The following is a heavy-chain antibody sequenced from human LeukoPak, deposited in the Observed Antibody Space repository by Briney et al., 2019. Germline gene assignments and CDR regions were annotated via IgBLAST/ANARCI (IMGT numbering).Heavy chain of an antibody. J-gene: IGHJ5*02. D-gene: IGHD3-3*01. CDR3: ARGGITIFGVVTGTNWFDP. V-gene: IGHV4-34*01. Sequence: SETLSLTCAVYGGSFSGYYWSWIRHPPGKGLEWIGEINHSGRTNYDPSLKSRVSIAVEPSTNQFSLKLSSVTAADTAVYYCARGGITIFGVVTGTNWFDPWGQGALVTVSS. CDR1: GGSFSGYY. CDR2: INHSGRT.